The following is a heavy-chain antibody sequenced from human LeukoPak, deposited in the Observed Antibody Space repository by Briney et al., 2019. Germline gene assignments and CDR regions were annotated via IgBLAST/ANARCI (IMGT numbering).Heavy chain of an antibody. D-gene: IGHD3-3*01. CDR3: ARAFWSGYYYVFDY. Sequence: SETPSLTCTVSGGSITSYYWSWIRQPPGKGLEYIGYIYSTGSTSYIPSLKSRVTMSVDTSKNQFSLTLTSVTAADTAVYYCARAFWSGYYYVFDYWGQGALVTVSS. CDR1: GGSITSYY. J-gene: IGHJ4*02. V-gene: IGHV4-59*01. CDR2: IYSTGST.